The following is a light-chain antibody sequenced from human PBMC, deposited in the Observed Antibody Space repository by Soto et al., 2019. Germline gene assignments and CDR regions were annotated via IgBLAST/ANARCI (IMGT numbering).Light chain of an antibody. CDR1: SSDVGGYNY. V-gene: IGLV2-14*01. Sequence: QSVLTQPASVSGSPGQSITISCTGTSSDVGGYNYVSWYQQHPGKAPKLMIYEVSNRPSGVSNRFSGSTSGNTASLTISGLQAEDEADYYCSAYTRSSTYVFGTGTKLTVL. J-gene: IGLJ1*01. CDR2: EVS. CDR3: SAYTRSSTYV.